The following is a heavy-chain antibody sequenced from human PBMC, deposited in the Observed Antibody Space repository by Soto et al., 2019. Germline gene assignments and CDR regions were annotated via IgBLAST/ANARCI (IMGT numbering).Heavy chain of an antibody. Sequence: QVQLQQWGAGLLKPSETLSLTCAVYGGSFSGYYWSWIRQPPGKGLEWIGEINRRGTTNYNPSLKSRVTLSVDTSKNQFSLRLNSVTAADTAVYYCARGSRVKIPAASGRDYYFHGLDVWGQGTAVTVSS. CDR1: GGSFSGYY. V-gene: IGHV4-34*01. D-gene: IGHD6-25*01. J-gene: IGHJ6*02. CDR2: INRRGTT. CDR3: ARGSRVKIPAASGRDYYFHGLDV.